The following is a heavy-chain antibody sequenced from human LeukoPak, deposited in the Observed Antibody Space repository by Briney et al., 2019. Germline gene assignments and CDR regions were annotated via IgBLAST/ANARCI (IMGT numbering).Heavy chain of an antibody. CDR2: IYTSGST. CDR1: GCSISSGSYY. J-gene: IGHJ4*02. V-gene: IGHV4-61*02. CDR3: ARGFIAAAAFDY. Sequence: SETLSLTCAASGCSISSGSYYWSWIRQPAGKGLEWIGRIYTSGSTNYNPALKSRATISVDTSKNQFSLKLSSVPAADTAVYYCARGFIAAAAFDYWGQGTLVTVSS. D-gene: IGHD6-13*01.